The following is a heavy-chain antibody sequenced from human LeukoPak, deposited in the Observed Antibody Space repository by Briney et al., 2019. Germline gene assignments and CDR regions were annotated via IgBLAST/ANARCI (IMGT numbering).Heavy chain of an antibody. CDR1: GFTFSAYA. CDR2: IAYAGT. Sequence: GGSLRLSCAASGFTFSAYAMTRVRQAPGKGLEWVSTIAYAGTFYADSVKGRFTLSRDDSKDTLSLQMNSLRAEDTALYYCVKGLHLLDVWGEGTSVTVSS. V-gene: IGHV3-23*01. J-gene: IGHJ6*04. CDR3: VKGLHLLDV.